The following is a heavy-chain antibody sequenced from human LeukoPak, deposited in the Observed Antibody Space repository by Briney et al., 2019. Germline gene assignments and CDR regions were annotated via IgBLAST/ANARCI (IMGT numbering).Heavy chain of an antibody. CDR2: IYYSGST. J-gene: IGHJ4*02. CDR1: GGSISSSSYC. Sequence: PSETLSLTCTVSGGSISSSSYCWGWIRQPPGKGLEWIGSIYYSGSTYYNPSLKSRVTISVDTSKNQFSLKLSSVTAADTAVYYCASTRRGVTLIVAEREYYFDYWGQGTLVTVSS. CDR3: ASTRRGVTLIVAEREYYFDY. D-gene: IGHD3-22*01. V-gene: IGHV4-39*01.